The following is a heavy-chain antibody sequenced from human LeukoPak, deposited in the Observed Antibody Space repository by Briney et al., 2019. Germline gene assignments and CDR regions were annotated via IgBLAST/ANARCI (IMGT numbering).Heavy chain of an antibody. CDR2: INHSGST. V-gene: IGHV4-34*01. J-gene: IGHJ4*02. CDR1: GGSFSGYY. D-gene: IGHD6-13*01. Sequence: SETLSLTCAVYGGSFSGYYWSWIRQPPGKGLEWIGEINHSGSTNYNPYLKSRVTISVDTSKNQFSLKLSSVTAADTAVYYCARGSRRYSSSWYFEAPEYYFDYWGQGTLVTVSS. CDR3: ARGSRRYSSSWYFEAPEYYFDY.